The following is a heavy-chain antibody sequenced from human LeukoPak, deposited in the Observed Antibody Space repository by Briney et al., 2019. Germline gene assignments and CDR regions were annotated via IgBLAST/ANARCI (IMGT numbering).Heavy chain of an antibody. CDR2: MTPNSGNT. CDR3: ATGGFGAIGGVYF. CDR1: GYTCTSYD. J-gene: IGHJ4*02. D-gene: IGHD3-16*01. Sequence: ASVKVSCEASGYTCTSYDINWVRQATGQGREWMGWMTPNSGNTGYAQKFQGRVTMTRNTSISTAYMELSSLRSEDTAVYYCATGGFGAIGGVYFWGQGTLVTVSS. V-gene: IGHV1-8*01.